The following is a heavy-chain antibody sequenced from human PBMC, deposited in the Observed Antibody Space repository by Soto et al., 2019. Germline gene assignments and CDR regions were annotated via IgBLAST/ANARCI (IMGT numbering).Heavy chain of an antibody. CDR2: IYYSGST. CDR1: GGSISSYY. V-gene: IGHV4-59*08. J-gene: IGHJ5*02. Sequence: SETLSLTCTVSGGSISSYYWSWIRQPPGKGLEWIGYIYYSGSTNYNPSLKSRVTISVDTSKNQFSLKMSSLAAADTAVYYCARLIYYYDSSGYYPEWFDPWGQGTRVTVS. CDR3: ARLIYYYDSSGYYPEWFDP. D-gene: IGHD3-22*01.